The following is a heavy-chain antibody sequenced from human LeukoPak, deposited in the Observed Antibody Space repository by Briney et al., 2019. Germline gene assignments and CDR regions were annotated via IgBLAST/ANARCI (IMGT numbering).Heavy chain of an antibody. CDR3: AKCYDFSGSEWFDP. Sequence: GGSLRVSCAASGFTFSNHAMSWVRQAPGKGLEWVSAISGSGDNTYYADSVKGRFTISRDNSKNTLYLQMNSLRVEDTAVYYCAKCYDFSGSEWFDPWGQGTLVSVSS. V-gene: IGHV3-23*01. D-gene: IGHD3-3*01. CDR1: GFTFSNHA. CDR2: ISGSGDNT. J-gene: IGHJ5*02.